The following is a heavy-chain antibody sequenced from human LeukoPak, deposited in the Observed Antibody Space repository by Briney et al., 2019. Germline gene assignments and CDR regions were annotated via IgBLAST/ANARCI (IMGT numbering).Heavy chain of an antibody. V-gene: IGHV1-69*05. Sequence: SVKVSCKASGGTFSSYAISWVRQAPGQGLEWMGGIIPIFGTANYAQKFQGRVTITTDESTSTAYMELSSLRSEDTAVYYCARSYNPAAAGGYYGMDVWGQGTTVTVSS. CDR1: GGTFSSYA. CDR2: IIPIFGTA. J-gene: IGHJ6*02. CDR3: ARSYNPAAAGGYYGMDV. D-gene: IGHD6-13*01.